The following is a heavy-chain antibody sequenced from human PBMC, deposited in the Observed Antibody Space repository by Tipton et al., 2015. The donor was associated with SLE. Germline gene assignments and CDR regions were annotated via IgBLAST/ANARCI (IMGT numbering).Heavy chain of an antibody. Sequence: TLSLTCAVYGESFSNSYWSWIRQSPGTGLVWIGEVDHSGSTDSNPSLKSRVTISFDTSNNKFSLDLTSVTAAGTAMYYCARGWGDNWFDPWGQGTLVTVSS. V-gene: IGHV4-34*01. D-gene: IGHD7-27*01. CDR2: VDHSGST. CDR1: GESFSNSY. CDR3: ARGWGDNWFDP. J-gene: IGHJ5*02.